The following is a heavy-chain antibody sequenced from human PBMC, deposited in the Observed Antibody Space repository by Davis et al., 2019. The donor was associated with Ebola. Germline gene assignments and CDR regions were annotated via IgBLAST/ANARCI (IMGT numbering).Heavy chain of an antibody. V-gene: IGHV1-8*02. D-gene: IGHD2-2*01. Sequence: ASVKVSCKASGYTFTSYYMHWVRQATGQGLEWMGGMNPNSGNTGYAQKFQGRVTMTRNTSISTAYMELSSLRSEDTAVYYCARVQYHGGMDVWGQGTTVTVSS. CDR2: MNPNSGNT. CDR1: GYTFTSYY. J-gene: IGHJ6*02. CDR3: ARVQYHGGMDV.